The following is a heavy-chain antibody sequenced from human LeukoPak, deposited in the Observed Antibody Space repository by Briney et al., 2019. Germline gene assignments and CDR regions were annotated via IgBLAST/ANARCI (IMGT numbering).Heavy chain of an antibody. J-gene: IGHJ5*02. Sequence: GGSLKLSCAASGFTFNFYSRHWVRQAPGKGLEWVSCISSSGNYIYYADSVKGGFIISRANDENSLHLQMNILRVADTAVYYCVRDHEPEVPTSDNSPSAWGQGTLVTVSS. CDR3: VRDHEPEVPTSDNSPSA. V-gene: IGHV3-21*05. D-gene: IGHD1-1*01. CDR1: GFTFNFYS. CDR2: ISSSGNYI.